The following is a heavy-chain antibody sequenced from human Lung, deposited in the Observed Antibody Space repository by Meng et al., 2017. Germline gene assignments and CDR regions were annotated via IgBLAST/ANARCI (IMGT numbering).Heavy chain of an antibody. CDR3: ARGGGYVTRVDP. V-gene: IGHV1-2*06. Sequence: QVQAVQSGAEVKKPGASGKVSCKASGYTFPDYWLHWVRRAPGQGLEWMGRINPKSGDTHYAQRFQGRVTMTGDTSISTAYMELSRLRSDDTAVYYGARGGGYVTRVDPWGQGTLVTVSS. CDR1: GYTFPDYW. D-gene: IGHD5-12*01. J-gene: IGHJ5*02. CDR2: INPKSGDT.